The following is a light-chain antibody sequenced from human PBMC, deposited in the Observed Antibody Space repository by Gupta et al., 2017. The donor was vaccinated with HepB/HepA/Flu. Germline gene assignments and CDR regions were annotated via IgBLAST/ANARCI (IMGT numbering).Light chain of an antibody. V-gene: IGKV1-33*01. CDR2: DAS. Sequence: DIQLTQSPSSLSASVGDRVTITCQASQDISDYLNWYQQKPGKAPKLLIYDASNLETGVSSRFSGSGSFTDFTCTICSLQPEEISRYYCQQDPRPFGQGTXVDIK. J-gene: IGKJ2*01. CDR1: QDISDY. CDR3: QQDPRP.